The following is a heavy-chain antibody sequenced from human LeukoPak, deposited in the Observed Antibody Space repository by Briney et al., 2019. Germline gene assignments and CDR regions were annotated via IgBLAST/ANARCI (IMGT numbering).Heavy chain of an antibody. Sequence: ASVKVSRKASGYTFTSYGISWVRQAPGQGLEWMGWISAYNGNTNYAQKLQGRVTMTTDTSTSTAYMELRSLRSDDTAVYYCARVQDMAYCSGGSCPYYFDYWGQGTLVTVSS. J-gene: IGHJ4*02. V-gene: IGHV1-18*01. D-gene: IGHD2-15*01. CDR3: ARVQDMAYCSGGSCPYYFDY. CDR1: GYTFTSYG. CDR2: ISAYNGNT.